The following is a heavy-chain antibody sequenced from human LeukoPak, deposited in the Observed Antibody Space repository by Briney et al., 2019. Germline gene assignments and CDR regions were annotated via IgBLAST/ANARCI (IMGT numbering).Heavy chain of an antibody. CDR2: IYYSGST. Sequence: PSETLSLTCTVSGDSISSYYWSWIRQPPGKGLEWIGYIYYSGSTNYNPSLKSRVTISVDTFKNHFSLKLSSVTAADTAVYYCARTLPLGSGTFGLFDPWGQGTLVTVSS. V-gene: IGHV4-59*01. CDR3: ARTLPLGSGTFGLFDP. D-gene: IGHD3-10*02. CDR1: GDSISSYY. J-gene: IGHJ5*02.